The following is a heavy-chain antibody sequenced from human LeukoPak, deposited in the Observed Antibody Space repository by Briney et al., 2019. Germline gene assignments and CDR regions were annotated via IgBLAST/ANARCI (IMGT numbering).Heavy chain of an antibody. CDR2: ISGGGGGT. CDR1: GITLSNYG. D-gene: IGHD3-10*01. J-gene: IGHJ4*02. Sequence: GGSLRLSCVVSGITLSNYGMSRVRQAPGKGLEWVSGISGGGGGTNYADSVMGRFTVSRDNSRNTMYLQMNSLRAEDTAVYFCAKRGVEIRGLLVIGYHKETSYFDHWGQGVLVTVSS. CDR3: AKRGVEIRGLLVIGYHKETSYFDH. V-gene: IGHV3-23*01.